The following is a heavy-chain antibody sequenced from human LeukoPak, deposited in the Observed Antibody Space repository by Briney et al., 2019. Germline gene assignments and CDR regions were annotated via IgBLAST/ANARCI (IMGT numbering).Heavy chain of an antibody. J-gene: IGHJ4*02. CDR3: AIDQPVAGVSNFDS. D-gene: IGHD6-19*01. CDR1: GYTFTRYA. CDR2: INPNTGNP. V-gene: IGHV7-4-1*02. Sequence: ASVKVSCKASGYTFTRYAMNWLRQAPGQGLEWMGWINPNTGNPTYAQAFTGRFVFSLDTSVSAAYLQISSLNTEDTAVYYCAIDQPVAGVSNFDSWGQGTLVTVSS.